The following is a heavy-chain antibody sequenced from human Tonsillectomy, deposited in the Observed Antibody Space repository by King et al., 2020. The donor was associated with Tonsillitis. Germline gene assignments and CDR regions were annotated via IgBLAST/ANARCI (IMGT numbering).Heavy chain of an antibody. CDR3: ARCSSGTYSFKY. V-gene: IGHV4-59*08. J-gene: IGHJ1*01. Sequence: VQLQESGPGLVKPSETLSLTCTVSGSSISSYYWHWIRQPPGKGLEWIGYIYYSGSTNYNPSLKNRVTISLDTSTNQFSLRLSSVTATDTAVYYCARCSSGTYSFKYWGQGTLVTVSS. CDR1: GSSISSYY. D-gene: IGHD3-10*01. CDR2: IYYSGST.